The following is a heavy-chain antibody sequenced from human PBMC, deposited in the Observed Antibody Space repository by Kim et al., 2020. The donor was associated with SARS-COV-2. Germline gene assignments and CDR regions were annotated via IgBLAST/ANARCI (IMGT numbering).Heavy chain of an antibody. CDR2: INHSGST. J-gene: IGHJ6*02. CDR3: ARECSGYSSSWFPPYYYYYGMDV. CDR1: GGSFSGYY. V-gene: IGHV4-34*01. Sequence: SETLSLTCAVYGGSFSGYYWSWIRQPPGKGLEWIGEINHSGSTNYNPSLKSRVTISVDTSKNQFSLKLSSVTAADTAVYYCARECSGYSSSWFPPYYYYYGMDVWGQGTTVTV. D-gene: IGHD6-13*01.